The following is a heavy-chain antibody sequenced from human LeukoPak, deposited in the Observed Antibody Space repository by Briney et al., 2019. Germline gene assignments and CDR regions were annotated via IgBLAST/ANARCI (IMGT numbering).Heavy chain of an antibody. CDR3: AKATTTIAAVPHNP. D-gene: IGHD6-13*01. Sequence: ASVKVSCKASGYSFTTYDVNWVRRAPGQGLEWMGWMNPKSGNTGYAPKFQGRVTMTRNTSIDTAFMELKSLSFEDTAVYYCAKATTTIAAVPHNPWGQGTLVTVSS. J-gene: IGHJ5*02. CDR1: GYSFTTYD. V-gene: IGHV1-8*01. CDR2: MNPKSGNT.